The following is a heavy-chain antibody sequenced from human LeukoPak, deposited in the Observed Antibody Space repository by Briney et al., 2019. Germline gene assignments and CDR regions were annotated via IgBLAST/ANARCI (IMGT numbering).Heavy chain of an antibody. CDR2: VNPTHGGT. D-gene: IGHD4-17*01. J-gene: IGHJ5*02. Sequence: ASVTVSFKASGYTFTVYYMHWVRQAPRQGLEWVGWVNPTHGGTNYAQKFHGTVNITRDTSINTAYMELSRLRSDDTAVYYCARDKATVNTINWFDLWGQGTLVTVSS. CDR1: GYTFTVYY. V-gene: IGHV1-2*02. CDR3: ARDKATVNTINWFDL.